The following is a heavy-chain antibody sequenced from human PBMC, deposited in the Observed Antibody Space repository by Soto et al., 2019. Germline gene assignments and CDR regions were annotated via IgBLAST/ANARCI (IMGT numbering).Heavy chain of an antibody. CDR3: ARMGMGSYGSFSAYYYGMDV. J-gene: IGHJ6*02. CDR1: GYTFTSYG. V-gene: IGHV1-18*01. Sequence: QVQLVQSGAEVKKPGASVKVSCKASGYTFTSYGISWVRQAPGQGLEWMGWMSAYNGNTNYAQQLQGRVTMTTDTSTSTAYMELRSLRSDDTAVYYCARMGMGSYGSFSAYYYGMDVWGQGTTVTVSS. CDR2: MSAYNGNT. D-gene: IGHD5-18*01.